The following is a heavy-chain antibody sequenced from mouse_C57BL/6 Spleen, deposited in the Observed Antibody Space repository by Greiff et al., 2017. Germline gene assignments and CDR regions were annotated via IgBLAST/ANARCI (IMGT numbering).Heavy chain of an antibody. CDR1: GFTFSDYY. CDR2: INYDGSSS. CDR3: ARDQLGRDYAMDY. Sequence: EVTVEESEGGLVQPGSSMKLSCTASGFTFSDYYMAWVRQVPEKGLEWVANINYDGSSSYSLDSFKSRFLISRAKAKNILYLQMSSLKSEDTATYYCARDQLGRDYAMDYGGQGTSVTVSS. D-gene: IGHD4-1*02. J-gene: IGHJ4*01. V-gene: IGHV5-16*01.